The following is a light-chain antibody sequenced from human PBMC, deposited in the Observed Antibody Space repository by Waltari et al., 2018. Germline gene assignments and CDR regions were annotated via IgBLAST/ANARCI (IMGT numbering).Light chain of an antibody. J-gene: IGKJ2*01. Sequence: DIQLTQSPSVRSAAVGDSVTITCRASQSITSYLNWYQQKPGKAPKLLLYAASTFDSGVPSRFSGSGSGTDFSLTISSLQPEDVATYYCQASYTEPYFFGQGTKLEIK. CDR2: AAS. V-gene: IGKV1-39*01. CDR3: QASYTEPYF. CDR1: QSITSY.